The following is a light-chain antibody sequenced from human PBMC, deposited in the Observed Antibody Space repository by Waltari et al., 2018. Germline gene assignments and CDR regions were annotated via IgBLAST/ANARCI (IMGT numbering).Light chain of an antibody. CDR1: PGLCDLHGYNL. J-gene: IGKJ2*01. Sequence: SWSCWFCPGLCDLHGYNLLGCALQKPGQSSKLRIYLVSSRASGVPGRFTVSGSGTEFTLLISRVEADDVGVYYCMQARQTPFTFGQGTKLEI. CDR2: LVS. V-gene: IGKV2-28*01. CDR3: MQARQTPFT.